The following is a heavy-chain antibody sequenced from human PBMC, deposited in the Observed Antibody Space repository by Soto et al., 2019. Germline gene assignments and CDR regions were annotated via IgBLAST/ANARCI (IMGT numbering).Heavy chain of an antibody. CDR1: GFTLSTYW. V-gene: IGHV3-7*01. CDR2: IKQDENQK. J-gene: IGHJ6*02. Sequence: GSLRLSCAASGFTLSTYWMSWVRQSPGKGLEWLANIKQDENQKNYVDSVRGRFTISGDSAKNSVFLIMDNLRAEDTAVYYCHLPPYGMDVWGQGTTVTVSS. CDR3: HLPPYGMDV.